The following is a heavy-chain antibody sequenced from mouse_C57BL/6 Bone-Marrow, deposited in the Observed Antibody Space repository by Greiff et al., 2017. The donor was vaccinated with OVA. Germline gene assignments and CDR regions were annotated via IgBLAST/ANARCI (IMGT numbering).Heavy chain of an antibody. J-gene: IGHJ3*01. CDR2: IHPNSGST. D-gene: IGHD2-2*01. CDR1: GYTFTSYW. Sequence: VQLQQPGAELVKPGASVTLSCKASGYTFTSYWMHWVKQSPGQGLEWIGMIHPNSGSTNYNEKFKSKATLTVDKSSSTAYMQLSSLTSEDAAVYYCARWLHGGFAYWGQGTLVTVSA. V-gene: IGHV1-64*01. CDR3: ARWLHGGFAY.